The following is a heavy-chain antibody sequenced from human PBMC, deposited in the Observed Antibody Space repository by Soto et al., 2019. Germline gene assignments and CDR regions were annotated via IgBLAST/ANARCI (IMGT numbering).Heavy chain of an antibody. D-gene: IGHD5-12*01. V-gene: IGHV4-31*03. CDR3: ARMGGERGYSGYDSY. Sequence: QVQLQESGPGLVKPSQTLSLTCTVSGGSIRSGGYYWSWIRQHPGKGLEWIGYIYYSGSTYYNPSLKSRVTISVDTSKNQFSLKLSSVTAADTAVYYCARMGGERGYSGYDSYWGQGTLVAVSS. CDR2: IYYSGST. J-gene: IGHJ4*02. CDR1: GGSIRSGGYY.